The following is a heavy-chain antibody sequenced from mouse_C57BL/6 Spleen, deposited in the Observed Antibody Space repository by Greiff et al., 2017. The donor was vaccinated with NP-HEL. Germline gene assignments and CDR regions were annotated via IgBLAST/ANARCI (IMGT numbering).Heavy chain of an antibody. CDR3: ARGSITTVVAPPFAY. CDR2: INPSSGYT. CDR1: GYTFTSYW. D-gene: IGHD1-1*01. Sequence: VQLQQSGAELAKPGASVKLSCKASGYTFTSYWMHWVKQRPGQGLEWIGYINPSSGYTKYNQKFKDKATLTADKSSSTAYMQLSSLTYEDSAVYYCARGSITTVVAPPFAYWGQGTLVTVSA. V-gene: IGHV1-7*01. J-gene: IGHJ3*01.